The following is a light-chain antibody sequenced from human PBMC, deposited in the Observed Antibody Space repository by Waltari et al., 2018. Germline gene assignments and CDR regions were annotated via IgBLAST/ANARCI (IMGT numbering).Light chain of an antibody. Sequence: EIVWTQSPATLSVSPGERATFSCKPSQSVSRNLAWYEHKPGQAPRLLIYEASTRATSTPARFRGSGSGTDFTLTISSLQSEDSAVYYCQQYNHWPPITFGQGTRLEI. J-gene: IGKJ5*01. CDR2: EAS. V-gene: IGKV3-15*01. CDR3: QQYNHWPPIT. CDR1: QSVSRN.